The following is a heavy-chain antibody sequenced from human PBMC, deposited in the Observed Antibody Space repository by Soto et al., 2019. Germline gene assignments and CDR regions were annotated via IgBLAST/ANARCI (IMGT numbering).Heavy chain of an antibody. CDR2: IIPIFGTA. J-gene: IGHJ3*02. V-gene: IGHV1-69*13. Sequence: SVKVSCKASGGTFSSYAISWVRQAPGQGLEWMGGIIPIFGTANYAQKFQGRVTITADESTSTAYMELSSLRSEDTAVYYCARARKPNRTTLVPDAFDICGQRTIVTV. CDR1: GGTFSSYA. CDR3: ARARKPNRTTLVPDAFDI.